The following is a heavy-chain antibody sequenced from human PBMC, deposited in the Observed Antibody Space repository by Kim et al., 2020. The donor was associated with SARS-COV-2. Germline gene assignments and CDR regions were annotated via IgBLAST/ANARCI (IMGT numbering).Heavy chain of an antibody. D-gene: IGHD2-15*01. CDR2: ISDNDST. Sequence: GGSLRLSCEASGFTLNNYAMSWVRQAPGKGLEWVSGISDNDSTYYADSVKGRFTISRDNSRNTLYLQMNILRAEDTAVYYCAKGICGICYSFDYWGQGTLVTVSS. J-gene: IGHJ4*01. CDR1: GFTLNNYA. CDR3: AKGICGICYSFDY. V-gene: IGHV3-23*01.